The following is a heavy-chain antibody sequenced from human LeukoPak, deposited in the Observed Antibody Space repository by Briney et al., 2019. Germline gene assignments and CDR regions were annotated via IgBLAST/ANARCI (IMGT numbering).Heavy chain of an antibody. Sequence: GGSLRLSCAASGFTFSSYSMNWVRQAPGKGLEWVSSISSSSSYIYYADSVKGRFTISRDNAKNSLYLQMNSLRAEDTAVYYCARGSYDFWSGYFSMLDYWGQGTLVTVSS. CDR2: ISSSSSYI. V-gene: IGHV3-21*01. D-gene: IGHD3-3*01. CDR3: ARGSYDFWSGYFSMLDY. CDR1: GFTFSSYS. J-gene: IGHJ4*02.